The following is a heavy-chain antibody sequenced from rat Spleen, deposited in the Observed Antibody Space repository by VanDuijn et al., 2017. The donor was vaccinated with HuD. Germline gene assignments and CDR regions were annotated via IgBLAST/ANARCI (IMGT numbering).Heavy chain of an antibody. D-gene: IGHD1-12*02. V-gene: IGHV5S13*01. J-gene: IGHJ4*01. CDR2: ISTGGGNT. CDR1: GFTYSNYV. Sequence: EVQLVESGGGLVQPGRSLKLSCAASGFTYSNYVMAWVSQAPTKGLEWVASISTGGGNTYYRDSVKGRFTISRDNAKNTLYLQMDSLRSEDTATYYCARHRHYDGMVEVMDAWGQGASVTVSS. CDR3: ARHRHYDGMVEVMDA.